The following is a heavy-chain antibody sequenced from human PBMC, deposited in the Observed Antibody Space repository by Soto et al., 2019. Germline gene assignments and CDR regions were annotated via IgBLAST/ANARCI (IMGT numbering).Heavy chain of an antibody. J-gene: IGHJ5*02. D-gene: IGHD3-22*01. CDR3: ARAQDSSSCWNNCFDT. CDR2: IIPLFGTA. V-gene: IGHV1-69*13. CDR1: GGTFSTYT. Sequence: ASVKVSCKASGGTFSTYTMTWVRQAPGQGLEWMGGIIPLFGTANYAQKFQGRVTITADESTSTVYMELSSLRSEDTAVYYCARAQDSSSCWNNCFDTWGQGTLVTVSS.